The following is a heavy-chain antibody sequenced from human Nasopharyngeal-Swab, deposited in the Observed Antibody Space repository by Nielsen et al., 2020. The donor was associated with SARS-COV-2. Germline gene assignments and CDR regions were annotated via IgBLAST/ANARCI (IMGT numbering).Heavy chain of an antibody. CDR1: GGSFSGYY. D-gene: IGHD6-6*01. CDR3: AREYSSSSALLDY. CDR2: IKHSGST. V-gene: IGHV4-34*01. Sequence: SETLSLTCAVYGGSFSGYYWSWIRQPPGKGLEWIGEIKHSGSTNYNPSLKSRVPLSVDTSKNQFSLHLSSVTAADTAVSSCAREYSSSSALLDYWGQGTLVTVSS. J-gene: IGHJ4*02.